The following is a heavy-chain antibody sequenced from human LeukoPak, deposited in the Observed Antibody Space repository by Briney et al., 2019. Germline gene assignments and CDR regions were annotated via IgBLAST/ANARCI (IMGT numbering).Heavy chain of an antibody. CDR3: ARAGYCSSTGCNRGVSPSDALFSY. J-gene: IGHJ4*02. Sequence: GGSLRLSCAASGFTFSSYGMHWVRQAPGKGLEWVAVIWYDGSNEYYADSVKGRFTISRDNSKNTLYLQMNSLRAEDTAVYYCARAGYCSSTGCNRGVSPSDALFSYWGQGTLVTVSS. CDR2: IWYDGSNE. D-gene: IGHD2-2*02. V-gene: IGHV3-33*01. CDR1: GFTFSSYG.